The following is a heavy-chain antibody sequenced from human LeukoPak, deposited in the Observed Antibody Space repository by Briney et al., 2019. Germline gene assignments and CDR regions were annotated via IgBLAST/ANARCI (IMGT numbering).Heavy chain of an antibody. Sequence: GGSLRLSCAASGFTFSSYAMHWVRQAPGKGLEWVALISYDESNTFYADSVKGRFTISRDNSKNTLYLQMNSLRAEDTAVYYCARELVVGATTSYYYYMDVWGKGTTVTVSS. CDR1: GFTFSSYA. J-gene: IGHJ6*03. CDR2: ISYDESNT. CDR3: ARELVVGATTSYYYYMDV. V-gene: IGHV3-30*04. D-gene: IGHD1-26*01.